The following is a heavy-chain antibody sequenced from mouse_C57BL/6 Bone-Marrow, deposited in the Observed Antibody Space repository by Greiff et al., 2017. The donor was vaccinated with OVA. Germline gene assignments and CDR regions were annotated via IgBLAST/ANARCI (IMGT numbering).Heavy chain of an antibody. CDR1: GYTFTDYY. CDR3: ARRDDYGWFAY. CDR2: IYPGSGNT. D-gene: IGHD2-4*01. Sequence: LVESGAELVRPGASVKLSCKASGYTFTDYYINWVKQRPGQGLEWIARIYPGSGNTYYNEKFKGKATLTAEKSSSTAYMQLSSLTSEDSAVYFCARRDDYGWFAYWGQGTLVTVSA. J-gene: IGHJ3*01. V-gene: IGHV1-76*01.